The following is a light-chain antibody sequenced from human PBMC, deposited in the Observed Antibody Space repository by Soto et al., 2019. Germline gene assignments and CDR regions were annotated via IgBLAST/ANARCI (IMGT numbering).Light chain of an antibody. CDR2: GAS. J-gene: IGKJ3*01. V-gene: IGKV3-20*01. CDR3: QQYGSSPFT. CDR1: QSVSSSY. Sequence: EIVLTQSPGTLSLSPGERATLSCRASQSVSSSYLAWYQQKPGQAPRLLIYGASSRATGIPDRFSGSGSGTDFNLTISRLEPADFAVYYCQQYGSSPFTFGPGTKVDIK.